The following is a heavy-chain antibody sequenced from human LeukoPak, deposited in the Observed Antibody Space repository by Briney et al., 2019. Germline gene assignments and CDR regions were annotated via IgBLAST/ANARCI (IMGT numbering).Heavy chain of an antibody. CDR1: GFTFSSYE. Sequence: GGSLRLSCAASGFTFSSYEMNWVRQAPGKGLEWVSYISSSGSTIYYADSVKGRFTISRDNAKNSLYLQMNSLRAEDTAVYYCARSYGSGSLLFSWGQGTLVTVSS. D-gene: IGHD3-10*01. V-gene: IGHV3-48*03. CDR3: ARSYGSGSLLFS. J-gene: IGHJ5*02. CDR2: ISSSGSTI.